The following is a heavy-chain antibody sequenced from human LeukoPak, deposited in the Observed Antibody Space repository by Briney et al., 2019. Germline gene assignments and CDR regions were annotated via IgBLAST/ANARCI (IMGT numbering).Heavy chain of an antibody. CDR3: ARGSGLNYYDSSGYYASLDY. CDR2: INHSGST. D-gene: IGHD3-22*01. J-gene: IGHJ4*02. V-gene: IGHV4-34*01. CDR1: GGSFSGYY. Sequence: PSETLSLTCAVYGGSFSGYYWSWIRQPPGKGLEWIGEINHSGSTNYNPSLKSRVTISVDTSKNQFSLKLGSVTAADTAVYYCARGSGLNYYDSSGYYASLDYWGQGTLVTVSS.